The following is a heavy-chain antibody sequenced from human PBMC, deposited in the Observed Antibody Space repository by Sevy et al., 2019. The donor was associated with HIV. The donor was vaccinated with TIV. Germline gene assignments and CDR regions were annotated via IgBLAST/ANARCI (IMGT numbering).Heavy chain of an antibody. D-gene: IGHD2-2*01. CDR2: ISSSSSYI. CDR1: GFTFSSYS. J-gene: IGHJ6*02. CDR3: ARTGVGPGGPPHYGMDV. V-gene: IGHV3-21*01. Sequence: GGSLRLSCAASGFTFSSYSMNWVRQAPGKGLEWVSSISSSSSYIYYADSVKGRFTISRDNAKNSLYLQMNSLRAEDTAVYYCARTGVGPGGPPHYGMDVWGQGTTVTVSS.